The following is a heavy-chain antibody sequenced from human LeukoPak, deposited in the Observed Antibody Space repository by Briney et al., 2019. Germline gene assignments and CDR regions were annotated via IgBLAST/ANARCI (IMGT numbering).Heavy chain of an antibody. V-gene: IGHV4-59*01. D-gene: IGHD3-22*01. Sequence: KTSETLSLTCTVSGGSISSYYWSWIRQPPGKGLEWIGYIYYSGSTNYNPSLKSRVTISVDTSKNQFSLKLSSVTAADTAVYYCASSYYDSSGYAYWGQGTLVTVSS. J-gene: IGHJ4*02. CDR1: GGSISSYY. CDR3: ASSYYDSSGYAY. CDR2: IYYSGST.